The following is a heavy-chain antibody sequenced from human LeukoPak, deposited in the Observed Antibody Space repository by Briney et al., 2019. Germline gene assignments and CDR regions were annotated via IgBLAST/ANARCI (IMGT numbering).Heavy chain of an antibody. CDR3: AKDMSYGSVSGGPFDP. D-gene: IGHD3-10*01. CDR2: ISWNSGGI. Sequence: GGSLRLSCAASGFTFDDYAMHWVRQAPGKGLEWVSGISWNSGGIGYADSVKGRFTISRDNARNSLHLQMNSLRAEDTALYYCAKDMSYGSVSGGPFDPWGQGTLVTVSS. J-gene: IGHJ5*02. CDR1: GFTFDDYA. V-gene: IGHV3-9*01.